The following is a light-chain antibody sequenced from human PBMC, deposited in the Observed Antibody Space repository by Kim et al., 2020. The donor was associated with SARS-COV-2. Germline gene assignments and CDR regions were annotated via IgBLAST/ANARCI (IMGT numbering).Light chain of an antibody. Sequence: QGVTISGSGSSSSHGSNTVNWCQQLPGTAPKLLIYSNNQRPSGVPDRFSGSKSGTSASLAISGLQSEDEADYYCAAWDDSLNGFYVFGTGTKVTVL. J-gene: IGLJ1*01. CDR2: SNN. CDR1: SSSHGSNT. CDR3: AAWDDSLNGFYV. V-gene: IGLV1-44*01.